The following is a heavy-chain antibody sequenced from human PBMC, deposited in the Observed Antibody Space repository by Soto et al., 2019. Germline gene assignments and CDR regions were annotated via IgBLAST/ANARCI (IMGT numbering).Heavy chain of an antibody. D-gene: IGHD1-1*01. J-gene: IGHJ4*02. CDR1: GFTFSSYG. Sequence: QVQLVESGGGVVQPGRSLRLSCAASGFTFSSYGMHWVRQAPGKGLEWVAVIWYDGSNKYYADSVKGRFTISRDNSKNTLYLQMNSLRAEDTAVYYCARASPGTFTLDYWGQGTLVTVSS. V-gene: IGHV3-33*01. CDR3: ARASPGTFTLDY. CDR2: IWYDGSNK.